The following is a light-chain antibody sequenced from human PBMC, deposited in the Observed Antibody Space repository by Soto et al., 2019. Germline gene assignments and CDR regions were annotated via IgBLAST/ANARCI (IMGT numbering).Light chain of an antibody. CDR1: SSDIGTYDY. J-gene: IGLJ1*01. CDR2: EVS. Sequence: QSVLTQPPSASGSPGQSVTISCTGTSSDIGTYDYVSWYQHLPDKAPKLIIYEVSKRPSGVPDRFSGSKSGNTASLTVSGLQAEAEGDYYCCSYGGGNNFYVFGTG. V-gene: IGLV2-8*01. CDR3: CSYGGGNNFYV.